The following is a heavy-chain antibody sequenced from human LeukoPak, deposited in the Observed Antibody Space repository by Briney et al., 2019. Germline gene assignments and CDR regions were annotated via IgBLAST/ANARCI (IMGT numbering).Heavy chain of an antibody. CDR2: IIPIFGTA. Sequence: SVKVSCKASVGTFSSYAISWVRQAPGQGLEWMGGIIPIFGTANYAQKFQGRVTITADESTSTAYMDLSSLRSEDTAVYYCARDLGDCSGGSCYSGWFDPWGQGTLVTVSS. V-gene: IGHV1-69*13. J-gene: IGHJ5*02. D-gene: IGHD2-15*01. CDR1: VGTFSSYA. CDR3: ARDLGDCSGGSCYSGWFDP.